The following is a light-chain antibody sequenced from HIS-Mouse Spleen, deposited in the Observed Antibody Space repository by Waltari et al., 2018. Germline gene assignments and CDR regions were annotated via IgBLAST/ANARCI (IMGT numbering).Light chain of an antibody. J-gene: IGLJ2*01. CDR3: SSYTSSSFNVV. V-gene: IGLV2-14*03. Sequence: QSALTQPASVSGSPGPSITISCTGTSSDVGGYNYVSLYQQHPGKAPKLMIYDVSNRPSGVSNRFSGSKSGNTASLTISGLQAEDEADYYCSSYTSSSFNVVFGGGTKLTVL. CDR2: DVS. CDR1: SSDVGGYNY.